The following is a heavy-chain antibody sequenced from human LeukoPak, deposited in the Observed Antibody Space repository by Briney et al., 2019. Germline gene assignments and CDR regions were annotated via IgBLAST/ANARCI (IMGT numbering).Heavy chain of an antibody. CDR2: IYTSGSSGTT. V-gene: IGHV4-4*07. J-gene: IGHJ4*02. Sequence: SETLSLTCTVSGGSISSHYWSWIRQPAGRGLEWIGRIYTSGSSGTTNYNPSLKSRVTMSVDTSKNQFSLKLSSVTAADTAVYYCARDSCGAAPGGWGQGTLVTVSS. CDR1: GGSISSHY. D-gene: IGHD2-8*02. CDR3: ARDSCGAAPGG.